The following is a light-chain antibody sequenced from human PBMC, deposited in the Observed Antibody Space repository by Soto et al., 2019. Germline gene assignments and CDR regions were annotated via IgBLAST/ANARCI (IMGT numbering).Light chain of an antibody. CDR2: GAS. J-gene: IGKJ1*01. CDR3: QQYGSLWT. Sequence: EIVLTQSPGTLSLSPGERATLSCRASQSVSSSYLAWYQQKPGQAPRLLIYGASSRATGIPDMFSGSGSGTDFTLTISRLEPEDFAMYYCQQYGSLWTFGEGTKVEIK. V-gene: IGKV3-20*01. CDR1: QSVSSSY.